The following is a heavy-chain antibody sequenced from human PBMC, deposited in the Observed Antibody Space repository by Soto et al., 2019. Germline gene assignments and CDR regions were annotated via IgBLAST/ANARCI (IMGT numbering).Heavy chain of an antibody. J-gene: IGHJ4*02. CDR2: ISSSSSYI. D-gene: IGHD1-20*01. Sequence: EVQLVESGGGLVKPGGSLRLSCAASGFTFSSYSMNWVRQAPGRGLEWVSSISSSSSYIYYADSVKGRFTISRDNAKNSLYLQMNSLRAEDTAVYYCAREGDNWNHKGDYWGQGTLVAVSS. V-gene: IGHV3-21*01. CDR1: GFTFSSYS. CDR3: AREGDNWNHKGDY.